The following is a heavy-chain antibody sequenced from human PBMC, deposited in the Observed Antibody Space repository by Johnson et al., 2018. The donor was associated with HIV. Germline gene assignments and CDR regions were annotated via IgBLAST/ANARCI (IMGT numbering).Heavy chain of an antibody. CDR1: GFTFSNYG. CDR3: ARALKRIAAADDAFDI. CDR2: ISYDGDNE. D-gene: IGHD6-13*01. J-gene: IGHJ3*02. Sequence: QVQLVESGGGVVQPGRSLRLSCSASGFTFSNYGMQWVRQAPGKGLEWVAVISYDGDNEYYADSVKGRFTISRDNAKNSLYLQMNSLRAEDTAVYYCARALKRIAAADDAFDIWGQGTMVTVSS. V-gene: IGHV3-30*03.